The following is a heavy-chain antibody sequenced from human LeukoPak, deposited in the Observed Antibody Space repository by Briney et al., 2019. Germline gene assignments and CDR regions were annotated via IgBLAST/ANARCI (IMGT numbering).Heavy chain of an antibody. CDR1: GGSISSGGYS. CDR2: IYHSGST. CDR3: ARGISGYGDYYYGMDV. V-gene: IGHV4-30-2*01. Sequence: PSQTLSLTCAVSGGSISSGGYSWSWIRQPPGKGLEWIGCIYHSGSTYYNPSLKSRVTISVDRSKNQFSLKLSSVTAADTAVYYCARGISGYGDYYYGMDVWGQGTTVTVSS. J-gene: IGHJ6*02. D-gene: IGHD4-17*01.